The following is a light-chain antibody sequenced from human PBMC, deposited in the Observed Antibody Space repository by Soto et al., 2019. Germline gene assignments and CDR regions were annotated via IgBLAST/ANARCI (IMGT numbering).Light chain of an antibody. Sequence: EIVLTQSPATLSLSPGERAALSCRASQSVSSYLAWYQQKPGQAPRLLIYDASNRATGIPARFSGSGSGTDFTLTISSPEPEDFGVYYCQQRSNWPPRFGPGAKVEIX. CDR2: DAS. V-gene: IGKV3-11*01. J-gene: IGKJ1*01. CDR3: QQRSNWPPR. CDR1: QSVSSY.